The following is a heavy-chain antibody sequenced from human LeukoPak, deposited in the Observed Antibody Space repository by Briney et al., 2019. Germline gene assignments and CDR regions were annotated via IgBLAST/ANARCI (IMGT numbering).Heavy chain of an antibody. CDR1: GFTFSSYW. Sequence: GGSLRLSCAASGFTFSSYWRSWVRQAPGKGLEWVANIKQVGSEKYYVDSVKGRFTISRDNAKNSLYLQMNSLRAEDTAVYYCARDRGYSYGLRPYYFDYWGQGTLVTVSS. V-gene: IGHV3-7*01. CDR2: IKQVGSEK. J-gene: IGHJ4*02. CDR3: ARDRGYSYGLRPYYFDY. D-gene: IGHD5-18*01.